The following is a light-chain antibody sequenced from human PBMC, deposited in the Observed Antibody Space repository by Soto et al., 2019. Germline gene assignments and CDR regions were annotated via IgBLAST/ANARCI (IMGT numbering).Light chain of an antibody. V-gene: IGKV3-20*01. CDR1: QSVTSSH. CDR2: AAS. Sequence: EIVLTQSPGTLSLSPGETATLSCRASQSVTSSHLGWYQQKPGQAPRLLVYAASSRVTGIPDRFSGSGSGTDFTLTISRLEPEDSAVYYCQQFGGSPLYSVGQGTKLEIK. J-gene: IGKJ2*03. CDR3: QQFGGSPLYS.